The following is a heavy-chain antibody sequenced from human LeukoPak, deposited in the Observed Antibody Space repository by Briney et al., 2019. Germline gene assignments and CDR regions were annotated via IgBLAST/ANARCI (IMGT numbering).Heavy chain of an antibody. CDR3: ARGCYYERSGSCPFDY. CDR1: GFTFSNYG. CDR2: INGGGSST. V-gene: IGHV3-23*01. Sequence: GGSLRLSCAASGFTFSNYGMSWVRQAPGKGLEWVSAINGGGSSTYYADSVKGRFTISRDNYKNTLYLQMKSLRADDTAVYYCARGCYYERSGSCPFDYWGQGTLVTVSS. J-gene: IGHJ4*02. D-gene: IGHD3-22*01.